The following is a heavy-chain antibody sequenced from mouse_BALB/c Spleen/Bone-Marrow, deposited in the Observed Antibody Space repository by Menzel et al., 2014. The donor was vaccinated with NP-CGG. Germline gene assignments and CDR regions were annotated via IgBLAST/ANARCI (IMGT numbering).Heavy chain of an antibody. Sequence: EVQLQQSGAELVRSGASVKLSCTASGFIIKDCYMHWVKPRPEQGLEWIGWIVPENGDTEYAPKLQGKATMTADTSSNTAYLQLSSLTSEGTAVYYCNGNYYAMEYWGQGTSGTVSS. CDR1: GFIIKDCY. D-gene: IGHD2-1*01. J-gene: IGHJ4*01. V-gene: IGHV14-4*02. CDR2: IVPENGDT. CDR3: NGNYYAMEY.